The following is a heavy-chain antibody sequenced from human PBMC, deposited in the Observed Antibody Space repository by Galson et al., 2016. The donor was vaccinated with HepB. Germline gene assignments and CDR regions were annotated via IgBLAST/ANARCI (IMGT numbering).Heavy chain of an antibody. CDR2: ISTYSGNP. D-gene: IGHD3-10*02. CDR3: ASYVQYRFDP. Sequence: SVKVSCKASGYTFTTSGISWVRQAPGQGLEWMGWISTYSGNPKYAQKFQGGLTLTTDSSTTTAYMELRSLRFDDPALYSFASYVQYRFDPWGQGTLLTVSS. CDR1: GYTFTTSG. J-gene: IGHJ5*02. V-gene: IGHV1-18*01.